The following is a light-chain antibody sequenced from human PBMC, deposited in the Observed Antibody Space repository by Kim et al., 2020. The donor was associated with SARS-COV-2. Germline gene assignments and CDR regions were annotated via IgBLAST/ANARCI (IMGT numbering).Light chain of an antibody. V-gene: IGLV3-9*01. CDR3: QVWDSSIAV. Sequence: SYELTQPLSVSVALGQTARITCGGNNIGSKNVHWYQQKPGQAPVLVIYRDSNRPSGIPERFSGSNSGNTATLTISRAQAGDEADYYCQVWDSSIAVFGGG. CDR1: NIGSKN. J-gene: IGLJ3*02. CDR2: RDS.